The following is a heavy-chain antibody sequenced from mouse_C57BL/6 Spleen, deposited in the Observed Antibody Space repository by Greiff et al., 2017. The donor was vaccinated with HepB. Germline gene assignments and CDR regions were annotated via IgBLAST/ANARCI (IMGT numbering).Heavy chain of an antibody. CDR2: ISSGGSYT. Sequence: EVQRVESGGDLVKPGGSLKLSCAASGFTFSSYGMSWVRQTPDKRLEWVATISSGGSYTYYPDSVKGRFTISRDNAKNTLYLQMSSLKSEDTAMYYCASYYYRYYFDYWGQGTTLTVSS. D-gene: IGHD1-1*01. J-gene: IGHJ2*01. CDR3: ASYYYRYYFDY. V-gene: IGHV5-6*01. CDR1: GFTFSSYG.